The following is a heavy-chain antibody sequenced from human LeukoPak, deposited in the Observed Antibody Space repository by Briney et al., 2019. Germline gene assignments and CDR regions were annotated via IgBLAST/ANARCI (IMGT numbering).Heavy chain of an antibody. Sequence: SETLSLTCTVSGGSISSGGYYWSWIRQHPGKGLEWIGYIYYGGSTYYNPSLKSRVTISVDTSKNQFSLKLSSVTAADTAVYYCARGGRLGLDPWGQGTLVTVSS. CDR2: IYYGGST. CDR1: GGSISSGGYY. J-gene: IGHJ5*02. V-gene: IGHV4-31*03. D-gene: IGHD3-16*01. CDR3: ARGGRLGLDP.